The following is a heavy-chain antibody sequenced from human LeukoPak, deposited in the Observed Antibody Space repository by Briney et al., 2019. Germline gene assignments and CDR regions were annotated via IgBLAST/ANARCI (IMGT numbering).Heavy chain of an antibody. CDR1: GFTFSSYA. V-gene: IGHV3-23*01. CDR2: ISGSGGST. Sequence: GGSLRLSCAASGFTFSSYAMSWVRQAPGKGLEWVSAISGSGGSTYYADSVKGRFTISRDNSKNTLYLQMNSLRAEDTAVYYCAKSQGGYDYVWGSYRYYAFDIWGQGTMVTVSS. D-gene: IGHD3-16*02. CDR3: AKSQGGYDYVWGSYRYYAFDI. J-gene: IGHJ3*02.